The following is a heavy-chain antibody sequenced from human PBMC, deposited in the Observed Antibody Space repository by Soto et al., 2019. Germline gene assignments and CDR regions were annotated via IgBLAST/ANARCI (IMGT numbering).Heavy chain of an antibody. CDR3: AARHFWSGPWTDTRLDY. Sequence: PSETLSLTCTVSGGSITTGGYYWSWIRQLPGKGLEWIGHRYYSESTYYNPSPKSRVSIPLDTSKNHFSLKLTSVTAADTAVYYCAARHFWSGPWTDTRLDYWGQGTLVTVSS. D-gene: IGHD3-3*02. J-gene: IGHJ4*02. CDR2: RYYSEST. CDR1: GGSITTGGYY. V-gene: IGHV4-31*03.